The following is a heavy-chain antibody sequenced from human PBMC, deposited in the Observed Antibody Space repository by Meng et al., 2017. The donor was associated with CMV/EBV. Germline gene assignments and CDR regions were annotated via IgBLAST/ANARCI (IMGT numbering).Heavy chain of an antibody. D-gene: IGHD6-6*01. V-gene: IGHV3-23*01. CDR2: ISGSGGST. J-gene: IGHJ4*02. CDR3: AKDSRSSSGSDFFDY. CDR1: GFTFSSYA. Sequence: GESLKISCAASGFTFSSYAMSWVRQAPGKGLEWVSAISGSGGSTYYADSVKGRSTISRDNSKNTLYLQMNSLRAEDTAVYYCAKDSRSSSGSDFFDYWGQGTLVTVSS.